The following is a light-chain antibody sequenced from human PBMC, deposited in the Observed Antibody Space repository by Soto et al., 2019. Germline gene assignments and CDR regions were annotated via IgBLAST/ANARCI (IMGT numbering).Light chain of an antibody. Sequence: QSALTQPASVSGSPGKSITISCTGPSSDVGNYNLVSWYQQYPGKAPRLIIYEVGERPSGVSNRFSGSKSGNTASLTISDLQPEDEADYYCCSYAGRSTFVFGGGTKVTVL. J-gene: IGLJ3*02. CDR2: EVG. CDR3: CSYAGRSTFV. CDR1: SSDVGNYNL. V-gene: IGLV2-23*02.